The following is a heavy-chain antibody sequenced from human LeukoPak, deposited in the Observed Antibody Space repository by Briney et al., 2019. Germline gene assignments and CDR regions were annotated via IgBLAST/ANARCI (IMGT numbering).Heavy chain of an antibody. D-gene: IGHD6-6*01. CDR1: GGSISSYY. J-gene: IGHJ4*02. Sequence: SETLSLTCTVSGGSISSYYWSWIRQPPGKGLEWIGYIYYSGSTNYNPSLKSRVTISVDTSKNQFSVKLSSVTAADTAVYYCARSPDRKLAIDYWGQGTLVTVSS. V-gene: IGHV4-59*01. CDR3: ARSPDRKLAIDY. CDR2: IYYSGST.